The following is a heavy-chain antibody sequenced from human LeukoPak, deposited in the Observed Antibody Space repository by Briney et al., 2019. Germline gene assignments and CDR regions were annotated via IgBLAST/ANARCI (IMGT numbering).Heavy chain of an antibody. Sequence: GVSLRLSCAAAGLHFSGTAMSWVRQAPGKGLEWVSAISHDGMNAYYADSVKGRFTISRDNSKKTVSLEMSSLTAADTGVYYCAKDGSQYSSGPDCDPRGQGALVTVSP. J-gene: IGHJ5*02. CDR2: ISHDGMNA. CDR3: AKDGSQYSSGPDCDP. V-gene: IGHV3-23*01. CDR1: GLHFSGTA. D-gene: IGHD6-19*01.